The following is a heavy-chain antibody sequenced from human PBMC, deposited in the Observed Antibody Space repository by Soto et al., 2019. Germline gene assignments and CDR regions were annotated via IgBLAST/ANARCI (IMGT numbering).Heavy chain of an antibody. CDR3: AKDFGGFGELLDY. V-gene: IGHV3-9*01. D-gene: IGHD3-10*01. Sequence: EVQLVESGGGLVQPGRSLRLSCAASGFTFDDYAMHWVRQAPGKGLEWVSGISWNSGSIAYADSVKGRFTISRDNARNSLFLQMNGLRAEDTALYYCAKDFGGFGELLDYWGQGTLVTVSS. J-gene: IGHJ4*02. CDR2: ISWNSGSI. CDR1: GFTFDDYA.